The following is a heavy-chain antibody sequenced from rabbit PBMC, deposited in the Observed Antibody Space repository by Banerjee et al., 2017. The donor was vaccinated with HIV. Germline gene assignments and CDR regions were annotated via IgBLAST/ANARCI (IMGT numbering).Heavy chain of an antibody. V-gene: IGHV1S40*01. CDR2: IDPVFGSK. D-gene: IGHD1-1*01. CDR1: GFDFSSYY. J-gene: IGHJ4*01. CDR3: ARGFSGDWTAFNL. Sequence: QSLEESGGDLVKPGASLTLTCTASGFDFSSYYMTWVRQAPGKGLEWIGYIDPVFGSKYYASWAKGRFTISKTSSTTVTLQMTSLTAADTATYFCARGFSGDWTAFNLWGPGTLVTVS.